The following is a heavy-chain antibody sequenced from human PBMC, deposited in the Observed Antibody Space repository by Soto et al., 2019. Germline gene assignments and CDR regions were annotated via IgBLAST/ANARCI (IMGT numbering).Heavy chain of an antibody. CDR2: ITPYNGNA. Sequence: QVHLVQSGAVVENPGASVKVSCKASGYTFTNFGINWVRQAPGQGLEWMGWITPYNGNANYPQKHQDSLTITTDTSKKTAYWEMRSLRSDYTAVYFCARARMFSGAHHDYWGQGTRVTVSS. J-gene: IGHJ4*02. CDR1: GYTFTNFG. CDR3: ARARMFSGAHHDY. V-gene: IGHV1-18*04. D-gene: IGHD1-26*01.